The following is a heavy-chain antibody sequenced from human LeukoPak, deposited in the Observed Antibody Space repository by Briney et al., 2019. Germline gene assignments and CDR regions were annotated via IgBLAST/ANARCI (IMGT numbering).Heavy chain of an antibody. CDR1: GGSISSGGYS. Sequence: SGTLSLTCAVSGGSISSGGYSWSWIRQPPGKGLEWIGYIYHSGSSYYNPSLKSRVTISVDRSKNQFSLKLSSVTAADTAVYYCARAYNYYGSGSYLYYFDYWGQGTLVTVSS. D-gene: IGHD3-10*01. J-gene: IGHJ4*02. CDR2: IYHSGSS. CDR3: ARAYNYYGSGSYLYYFDY. V-gene: IGHV4-30-2*01.